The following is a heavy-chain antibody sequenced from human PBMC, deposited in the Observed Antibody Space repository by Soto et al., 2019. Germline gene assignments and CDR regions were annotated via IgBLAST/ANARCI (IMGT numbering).Heavy chain of an antibody. Sequence: QVQLVQSGAEVIKPGASVKISCKASGYSFTNNYINWVRQAPGQGLEWVGLINPSGASTTYAQNLQGRVTMTRDTSTRTVYMELSSLRSDDTAVYYCARVYGLVKHDAFWSGYYDYWGQGTQVTVSS. J-gene: IGHJ4*02. CDR3: ARVYGLVKHDAFWSGYYDY. V-gene: IGHV1-46*01. CDR2: INPSGAST. CDR1: GYSFTNNY. D-gene: IGHD3-3*01.